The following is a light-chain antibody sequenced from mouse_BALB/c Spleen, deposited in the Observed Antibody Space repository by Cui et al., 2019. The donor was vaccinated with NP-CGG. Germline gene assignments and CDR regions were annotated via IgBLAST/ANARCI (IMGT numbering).Light chain of an antibody. V-gene: IGLV1*01. Sequence: QAVFTQGSSLTTSPGETVTLTCRSSTGAVTTSNYANWVQEKPDHLFTGLIGGTNNRAPGVPARFSGSLIGDKTVLTITGAQTEDEAIYFCALWYSNHWVFGGGTKLTVL. J-gene: IGLJ1*01. CDR1: TGAVTTSNY. CDR3: ALWYSNHWV. CDR2: GTN.